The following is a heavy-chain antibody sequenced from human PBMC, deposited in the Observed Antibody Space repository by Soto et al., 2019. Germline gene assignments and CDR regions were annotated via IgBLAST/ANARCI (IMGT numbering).Heavy chain of an antibody. CDR1: GFSFSRHS. Sequence: PGGSLRLSCAASGFSFSRHSMNWVRQAPGKGLEWVSRIKGDGSSTSYADSVKGRFTISRDNAQNTLYLQINSLRAEDTAVYYCARGQGRGKLLTDLWGRGALVTVPS. J-gene: IGHJ4*02. D-gene: IGHD3-10*01. CDR2: IKGDGSST. V-gene: IGHV3-74*01. CDR3: ARGQGRGKLLTDL.